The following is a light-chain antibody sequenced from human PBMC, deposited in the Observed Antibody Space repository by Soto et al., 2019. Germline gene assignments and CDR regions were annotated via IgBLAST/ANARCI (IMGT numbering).Light chain of an antibody. Sequence: DIQMTQSPSTLSGSVGDRVTITCRASQTISSWLAWYQQKAGKAPKVLIYDASSLERGVPSRFSGSGSGTEFTFTISNLQPEDIATYYCQQYDNLPATFGGGTKVDIK. J-gene: IGKJ4*01. CDR3: QQYDNLPAT. CDR2: DAS. V-gene: IGKV1-5*01. CDR1: QTISSW.